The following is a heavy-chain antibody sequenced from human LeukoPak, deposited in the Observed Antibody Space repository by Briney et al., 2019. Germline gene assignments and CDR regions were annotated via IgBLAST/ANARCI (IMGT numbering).Heavy chain of an antibody. J-gene: IGHJ4*02. Sequence: SGTLSLTCAVSGGSISSGSYYWSWIRQPAGKGLEWIGRIYTSGSTNYNPSLKSRVTISVDTSKNQFSLKLSSVTAADTAVYYCARVNDFWSGYIYFDYWGQGTLVTVSS. V-gene: IGHV4-61*02. D-gene: IGHD3-3*01. CDR1: GGSISSGSYY. CDR2: IYTSGST. CDR3: ARVNDFWSGYIYFDY.